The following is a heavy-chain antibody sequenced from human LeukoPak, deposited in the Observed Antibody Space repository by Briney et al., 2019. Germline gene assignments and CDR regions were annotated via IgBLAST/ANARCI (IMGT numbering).Heavy chain of an antibody. J-gene: IGHJ4*02. V-gene: IGHV4-31*03. CDR1: GGSISSGGYY. CDR2: IYYSGST. Sequence: QSSETLSLTCTVSGGSISSGGYYWSWIRQHPGKGLEWIGYIYYSGSTYYNPSLKSRVTISVDTSKNQFSLKLSSVTAADTAVYYCARDAILGPGYSYGYYFDYWGQGTLVTVSS. D-gene: IGHD5-18*01. CDR3: ARDAILGPGYSYGYYFDY.